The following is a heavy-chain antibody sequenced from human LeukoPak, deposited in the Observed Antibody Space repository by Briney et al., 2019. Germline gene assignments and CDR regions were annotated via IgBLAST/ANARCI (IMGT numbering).Heavy chain of an antibody. CDR1: GYTFTGYY. J-gene: IGHJ5*02. V-gene: IGHV1-2*06. D-gene: IGHD2-21*01. CDR3: ARDYGPYPGCSWFDP. Sequence: ASVKVSCKASGYTFTGYYIHWVRQAPGQGLEWMGRINCNGGGTRYAQKFQGRVTMTRDTSISTAYMELDRLTSDDTAVYYCARDYGPYPGCSWFDPWGQGTLVTVSS. CDR2: INCNGGGT.